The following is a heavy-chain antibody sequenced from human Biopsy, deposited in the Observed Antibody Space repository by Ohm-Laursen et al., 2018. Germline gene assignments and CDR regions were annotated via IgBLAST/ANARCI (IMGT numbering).Heavy chain of an antibody. CDR1: GYTFTSYD. V-gene: IGHV1-8*01. Sequence: SVKVSCKASGYTFTSYDITWVRQASGQGPEWIGWLNPVSGNSNFGQKFRGRVIVTSDTSISTAYMELSGLTSDDTATYYCGRAVRNQLLTDPWGQGTLVTVTS. CDR3: GRAVRNQLLTDP. J-gene: IGHJ5*02. D-gene: IGHD1-7*01. CDR2: LNPVSGNS.